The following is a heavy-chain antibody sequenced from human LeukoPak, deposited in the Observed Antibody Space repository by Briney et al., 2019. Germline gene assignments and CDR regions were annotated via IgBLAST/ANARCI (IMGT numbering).Heavy chain of an antibody. D-gene: IGHD5-12*01. CDR1: GFSVNDGW. J-gene: IGHJ4*02. Sequence: GGSLRLSCEVSGFSVNDGWMNWVRQAPGKGLEWVANIKSRTDGGTTDYAAPVKGRFTISRDDSKNTLYLQMNSLKTEDTAVYYCTTVVATIPSDYWGQGTLVTVSS. V-gene: IGHV3-15*01. CDR2: IKSRTDGGTT. CDR3: TTVVATIPSDY.